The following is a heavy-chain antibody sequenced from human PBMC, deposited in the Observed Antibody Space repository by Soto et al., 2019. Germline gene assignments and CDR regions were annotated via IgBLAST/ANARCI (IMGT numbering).Heavy chain of an antibody. CDR3: ARAPVVPAAPFDY. CDR2: ISYDGSNK. V-gene: IGHV3-30-3*01. Sequence: QPGGSLRLSCAASGFTFSSYAMHWVRQAPGKGLEWVAVISYDGSNKYYADSVKGRFTISRDNSKNTLYLQMNSLRAEDTAVYYCARAPVVPAAPFDYWGQGTLVTVSS. D-gene: IGHD2-2*01. CDR1: GFTFSSYA. J-gene: IGHJ4*02.